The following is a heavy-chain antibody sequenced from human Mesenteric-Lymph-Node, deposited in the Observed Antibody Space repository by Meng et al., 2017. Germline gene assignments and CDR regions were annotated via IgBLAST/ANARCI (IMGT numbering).Heavy chain of an antibody. CDR3: AKGTITPPGTGWGYYCDF. D-gene: IGHD1-1*01. CDR1: GFTFSGYE. V-gene: IGHV3-48*03. Sequence: GGSLRLSCAASGFTFSGYEMNWVRQAPGKGLEWVSYISASSNTIYYADSVKGRFTVSRDNSNNMLYLHMNSLRAEDTAVYYCAKGTITPPGTGWGYYCDFWGLGTLVTVSS. CDR2: ISASSNTI. J-gene: IGHJ4*02.